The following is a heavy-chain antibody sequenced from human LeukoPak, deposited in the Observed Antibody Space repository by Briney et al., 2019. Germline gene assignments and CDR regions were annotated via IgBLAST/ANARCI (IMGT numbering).Heavy chain of an antibody. D-gene: IGHD4-17*01. CDR1: GASISHYY. J-gene: IGHJ4*02. CDR2: IFYSEDA. Sequence: SETLSLTCAVSGASISHYYWSWFRQPPGKGLEWIGSIFYSEDANYNPSLESRVTISVDTSKSQFSLTLTSVTAADTAVYYCAKGETVTTSPFDYWGQGILVTVSS. V-gene: IGHV4-59*01. CDR3: AKGETVTTSPFDY.